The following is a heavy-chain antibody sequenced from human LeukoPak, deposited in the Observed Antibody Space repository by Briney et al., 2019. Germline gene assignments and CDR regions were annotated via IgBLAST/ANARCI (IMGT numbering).Heavy chain of an antibody. CDR2: IYYSGST. Sequence: PSQTLSLTCTVSGGSISSGGFYWTWIRQHPGKGLEWIAYIYYSGSTFYNPSLKRRVTLSVDTCKNQFSLQLRSVTAADTAVYYCARGTAVITSDAFDLWGQGTMVTVSS. CDR1: GGSISSGGFY. J-gene: IGHJ3*01. D-gene: IGHD3-22*01. CDR3: ARGTAVITSDAFDL. V-gene: IGHV4-31*03.